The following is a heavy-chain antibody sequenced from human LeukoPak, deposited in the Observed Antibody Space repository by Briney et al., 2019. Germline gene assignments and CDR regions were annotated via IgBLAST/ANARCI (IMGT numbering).Heavy chain of an antibody. Sequence: GGSLRLSCAASGSTFSSYSRSWVRQPPGKGLEWVWAISGSGGSTYYDASVKGRFTISRDTSKNPLYLQMNSLTAEDTAVYYCAKDQLRWELLRNFDYWGQGTLVTVSS. V-gene: IGHV3-23*01. CDR1: GSTFSSYS. D-gene: IGHD1-26*01. J-gene: IGHJ4*02. CDR2: ISGSGGST. CDR3: AKDQLRWELLRNFDY.